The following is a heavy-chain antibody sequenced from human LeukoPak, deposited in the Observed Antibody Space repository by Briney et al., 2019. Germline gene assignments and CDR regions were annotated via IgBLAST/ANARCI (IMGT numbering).Heavy chain of an antibody. V-gene: IGHV3-48*01. CDR1: GFTFSTYS. D-gene: IGHD3-22*01. J-gene: IGHJ4*02. CDR2: ISSSSSTI. Sequence: PGGSLRLSCAASGFTFSTYSMNWGRQAPGKGLEWISYISSSSSTIYYADSVKGRFTISRDNAKNSLYLQMNSLRAEDTAVYYCARDWGIGYYWRASYFDYWGQGTLVTVSS. CDR3: ARDWGIGYYWRASYFDY.